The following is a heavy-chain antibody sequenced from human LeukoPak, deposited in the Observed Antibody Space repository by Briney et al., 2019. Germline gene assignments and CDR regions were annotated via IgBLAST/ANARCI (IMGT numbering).Heavy chain of an antibody. CDR1: GYTFTTYD. V-gene: IGHV1-8*03. D-gene: IGHD6-19*01. Sequence: GASVKVSCKASGYTFTTYDINWVRQAPGQGLEWMGWMNPNSGYTGYAQKFQGRVTITSDTSISTAYMELSSLRSEDTAVYYCARVAGSIDYWGQGTLVTVSS. J-gene: IGHJ4*02. CDR2: MNPNSGYT. CDR3: ARVAGSIDY.